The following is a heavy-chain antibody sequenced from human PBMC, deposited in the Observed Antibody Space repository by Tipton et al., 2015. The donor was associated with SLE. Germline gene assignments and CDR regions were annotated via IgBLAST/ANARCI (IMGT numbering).Heavy chain of an antibody. Sequence: LRLSCTVSGGSISSHYWSWIRQPPGKGLEWIGYIYYSGSTNYNPSHKSRVTISVDTSKNQFSLKLSSVTAADTAVYYCARDGGGGGGDSLEDYYYGVDVWGQGTTVTVSS. V-gene: IGHV4-59*11. CDR1: GGSISSHY. CDR3: ARDGGGGGGDSLEDYYYGVDV. J-gene: IGHJ6*02. CDR2: IYYSGST. D-gene: IGHD2-21*01.